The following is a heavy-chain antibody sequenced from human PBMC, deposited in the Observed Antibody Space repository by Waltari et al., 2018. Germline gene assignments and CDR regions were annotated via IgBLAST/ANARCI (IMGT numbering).Heavy chain of an antibody. CDR1: GFTFGDYT. CDR3: TRSSPGYNWFDP. D-gene: IGHD3-9*01. J-gene: IGHJ5*02. V-gene: IGHV3-49*03. Sequence: EVQLVESGGGLVQPGRSLRLSCTGSGFTFGDYTINRLRQAPGKGLVWVSVIRGKAYGWTSEHAASVRDRFTIARDDSKSIASLQMNSLKSEDTAVYYCTRSSPGYNWFDPWGQGTLVTVSS. CDR2: IRGKAYGWTS.